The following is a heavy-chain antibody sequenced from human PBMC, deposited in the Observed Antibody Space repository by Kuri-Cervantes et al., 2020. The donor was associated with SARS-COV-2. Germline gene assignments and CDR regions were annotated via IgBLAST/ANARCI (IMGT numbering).Heavy chain of an antibody. Sequence: GESLKISCAASGFTFSDYSMNWVRQAPGKGLEWVSYIGSSSSIIYYADSMKGRFTISRDNAKNSLSLQMNSLRAEDTAVYYCARERYYSSHYGMDVWGQGTTVTVSS. CDR1: GFTFSDYS. CDR2: IGSSSSII. V-gene: IGHV3-48*01. D-gene: IGHD3-10*01. J-gene: IGHJ6*02. CDR3: ARERYYSSHYGMDV.